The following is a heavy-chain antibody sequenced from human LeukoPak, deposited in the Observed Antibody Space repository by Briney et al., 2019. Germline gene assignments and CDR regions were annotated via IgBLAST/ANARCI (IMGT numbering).Heavy chain of an antibody. CDR1: GGSFRGYY. D-gene: IGHD2-2*01. V-gene: IGHV4-34*01. J-gene: IGHJ2*01. CDR2: IDHSGST. CDR3: ARQGVPAAMRSVYWYFDL. Sequence: PSETLSLTCAVYGGSFRGYYWSWVRQPPGKGLEWIGEIDHSGSTYYNPSLKSRITISIDTSKNQFSLNLRSVTAADTAVYYCARQGVPAAMRSVYWYFDLWGRGTLVTVSS.